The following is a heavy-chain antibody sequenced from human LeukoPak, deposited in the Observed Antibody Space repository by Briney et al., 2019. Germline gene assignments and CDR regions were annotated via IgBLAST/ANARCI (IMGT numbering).Heavy chain of an antibody. CDR1: GFTFSGSA. D-gene: IGHD4-23*01. V-gene: IGHV3-73*01. CDR2: IRSRANSYAT. CDR3: ASTDYGDNSGC. Sequence: GGSLRLSCAASGFTFSGSAIHWVRQASGKGLEWVGRIRSRANSYATVYGVSVKGRLTISRDDSKNTAYLQMNSLTTEDTAVYYCASTDYGDNSGCWGQGTLVTVSS. J-gene: IGHJ4*02.